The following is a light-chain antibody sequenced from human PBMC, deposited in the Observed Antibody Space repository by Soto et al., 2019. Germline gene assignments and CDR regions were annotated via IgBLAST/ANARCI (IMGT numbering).Light chain of an antibody. Sequence: EVVLTQSPGTLSLSPGDRATLSCRADQYVSSSVAWYQQKPGQAPRLLIYDASNRATGIPARFSGSGSGTEFTLTISSLRPDDFATYYCQHYSGDRATFGQGTKVDVK. CDR3: QHYSGDRAT. CDR2: DAS. J-gene: IGKJ1*01. V-gene: IGKV3-11*01. CDR1: QYVSSS.